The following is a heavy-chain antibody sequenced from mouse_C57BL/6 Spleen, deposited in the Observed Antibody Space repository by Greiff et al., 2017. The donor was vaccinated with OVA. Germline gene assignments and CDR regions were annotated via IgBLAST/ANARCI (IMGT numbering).Heavy chain of an antibody. V-gene: IGHV5-17*01. J-gene: IGHJ4*01. CDR1: GFTFSDYG. CDR2: ISSGSSTI. CDR3: ATYYYGRAMDY. D-gene: IGHD1-1*01. Sequence: DVKLVESGGGLVKPGGSLKLSCAASGFTFSDYGMHWVRQAPEKGLEWVAYISSGSSTIYYADTVKGRFTISRDNAKNTLFLQMTSLRSEDTAMYYCATYYYGRAMDYWGQGTSVTVSS.